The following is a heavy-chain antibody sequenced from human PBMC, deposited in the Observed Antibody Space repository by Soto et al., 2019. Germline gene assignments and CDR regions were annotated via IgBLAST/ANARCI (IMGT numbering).Heavy chain of an antibody. Sequence: EVQLLESGGGLAQPGGSLRLSCAASGLTFSSYAMSWVRQAPGKGLEWVSAISGGGGSAFQADSVKGRFTISRDNSKNTLYLQMNSLRAEDTAVYYCAKDYYGSGSYFYYYYYMDVWGKGTTVTVSS. D-gene: IGHD3-10*01. CDR1: GLTFSSYA. CDR2: ISGGGGSA. V-gene: IGHV3-23*01. CDR3: AKDYYGSGSYFYYYYYMDV. J-gene: IGHJ6*03.